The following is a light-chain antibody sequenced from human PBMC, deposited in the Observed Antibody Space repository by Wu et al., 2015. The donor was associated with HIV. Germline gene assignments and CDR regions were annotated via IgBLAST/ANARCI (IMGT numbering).Light chain of an antibody. Sequence: EIVLTQSPGTLSLSPGERATLSCRASQSVSSSYLAWYQQKPGQAPRLLIYGASSRATGIPDRFSGSGSGTDFTLTISRLEPEDFAVYYCQQRSNWPITFGQGTRLVIQ. CDR2: GAS. V-gene: IGKV3D-20*02. CDR3: QQRSNWPIT. J-gene: IGKJ5*01. CDR1: QSVSSSY.